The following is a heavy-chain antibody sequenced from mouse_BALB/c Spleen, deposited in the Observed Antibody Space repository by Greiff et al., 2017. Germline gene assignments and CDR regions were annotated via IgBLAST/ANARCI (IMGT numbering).Heavy chain of an antibody. Sequence: EVMLVESGGGLVKPGGSLKLSCAASGFTFSDYYMYWVRQTPEKRLEWVATISDGGSYTYYPDSVKGRFTISRDNAKNNLYLQMSSLKSEDTAMYYCARGDRGAMDYWGQGTSVTVSS. CDR3: ARGDRGAMDY. V-gene: IGHV5-4*02. CDR1: GFTFSDYY. J-gene: IGHJ4*01. CDR2: ISDGGSYT.